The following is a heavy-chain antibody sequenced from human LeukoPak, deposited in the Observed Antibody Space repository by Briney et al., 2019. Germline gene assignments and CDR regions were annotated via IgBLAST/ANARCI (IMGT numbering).Heavy chain of an antibody. CDR1: GGTFSSYA. CDR2: IIPILGIA. J-gene: IGHJ3*02. D-gene: IGHD2-15*01. Sequence: GASVKVSCKASGGTFSSYAISWVRQAPGQGLEWMGRIIPILGIANYAQKFQGRVTITADKSTSTAYIELSSLRSEDTAVYYCARDNGGTRDAFDIWGQGTMVTVSS. CDR3: ARDNGGTRDAFDI. V-gene: IGHV1-69*04.